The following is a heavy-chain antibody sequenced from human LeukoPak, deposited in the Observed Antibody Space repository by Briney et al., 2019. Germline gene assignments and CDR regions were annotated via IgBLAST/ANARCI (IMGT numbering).Heavy chain of an antibody. CDR2: IHYSGTT. J-gene: IGHJ4*02. CDR3: ARLRRVGATPFDY. V-gene: IGHV4-39*07. CDR1: AGSILSSSYY. D-gene: IGHD1-26*01. Sequence: PSETLSLTCTVSAGSILSSSYYWGWIRQPPGKGLEWIGSIHYSGTTSYNPSLKSRVTISVDTSKNQFSLKLSSVTAADTAVYYCARLRRVGATPFDYWGQGTLVTVSS.